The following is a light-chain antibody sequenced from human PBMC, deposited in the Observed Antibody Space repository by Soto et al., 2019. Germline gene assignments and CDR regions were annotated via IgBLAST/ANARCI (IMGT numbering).Light chain of an antibody. CDR2: DVS. J-gene: IGLJ1*01. Sequence: QSALTQPASVSGSPGQSITISCTGTSSDVGGYNYVSWYQQQPGKAPKLMIYDVSNRPSGVSNRFSGSKSGNTASLTISGLQAEDEAHYYCSSYTSSSTLVFGTGTKLTVL. CDR3: SSYTSSSTLV. V-gene: IGLV2-14*01. CDR1: SSDVGGYNY.